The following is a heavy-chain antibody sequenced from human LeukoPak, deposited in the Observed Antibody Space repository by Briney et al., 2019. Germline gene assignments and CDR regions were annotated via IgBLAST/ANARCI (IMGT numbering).Heavy chain of an antibody. D-gene: IGHD2-21*02. CDR2: MSGSGGGT. V-gene: IGHV3-23*01. Sequence: PGGSLRLSCAASGFTFSSYAMSWVRQAPGKGLEWVSAMSGSGGGTFYADSVKGRFTISRDNSKNTLYLQMNSLRAEDTAVYYCAKDIVVVTASYFDYWGQGTLVTVSS. J-gene: IGHJ4*02. CDR3: AKDIVVVTASYFDY. CDR1: GFTFSSYA.